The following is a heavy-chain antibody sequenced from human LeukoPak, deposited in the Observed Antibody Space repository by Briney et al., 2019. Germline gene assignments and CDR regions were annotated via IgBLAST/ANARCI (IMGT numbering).Heavy chain of an antibody. V-gene: IGHV1-18*01. CDR2: ISAYNGNT. Sequence: ASVKVSCKASGYTFTSYGISCVRQAPGQGLEWMGWISAYNGNTNYAQKLQGRVTMTTDTSTSTAYMELRSLRSDDTAVYYCARGRLPCSSTSCHARGPGLADYWGQGTLVTVSS. CDR3: ARGRLPCSSTSCHARGPGLADY. D-gene: IGHD2-2*01. J-gene: IGHJ4*02. CDR1: GYTFTSYG.